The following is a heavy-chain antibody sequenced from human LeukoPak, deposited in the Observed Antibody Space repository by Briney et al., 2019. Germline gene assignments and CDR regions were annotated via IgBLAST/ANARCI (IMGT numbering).Heavy chain of an antibody. CDR1: GYTFTSYY. V-gene: IGHV1-69*13. Sequence: SVKVSCKASGYTFTSYYMHWVRQAPGQGLEWMGGIIPIFGTANYAQKFQGRVTITADESTSTAYMELSSLRSEDTAVYYCARGRVGWLPFDYWGQGTLVTVSS. CDR3: ARGRVGWLPFDY. D-gene: IGHD6-19*01. CDR2: IIPIFGTA. J-gene: IGHJ4*02.